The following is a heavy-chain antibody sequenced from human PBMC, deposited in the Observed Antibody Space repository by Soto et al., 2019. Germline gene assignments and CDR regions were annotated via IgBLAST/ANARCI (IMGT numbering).Heavy chain of an antibody. J-gene: IGHJ4*03. V-gene: IGHV5-51*01. CDR1: GYNFNSYW. D-gene: IGHD6-13*01. Sequence: GESLKISCRGSGYNFNSYWIAWVRQMPGKGLEWMGIIFPSGSDTRYSPSFRGQVTISVDRSISTAYLQWNSLKASDSATYYCARRVGSSWSYFDNCGQGTLGTVST. CDR3: ARRVGSSWSYFDN. CDR2: IFPSGSDT.